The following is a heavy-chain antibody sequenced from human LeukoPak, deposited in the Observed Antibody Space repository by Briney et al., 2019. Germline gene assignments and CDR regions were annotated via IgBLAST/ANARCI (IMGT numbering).Heavy chain of an antibody. CDR3: ARTTILQPTYQHMDV. CDR2: ISISGGST. Sequence: GGSLRLSCAASGFTFSAYGMTWVRQAPGKGLEWVSGISISGGSTYYADSVKGRFTISRDNSKNALYLQMNSLRAEDTAVYYCARTTILQPTYQHMDVWGKGTTVTVSS. CDR1: GFTFSAYG. J-gene: IGHJ6*03. V-gene: IGHV3-23*01. D-gene: IGHD1/OR15-1a*01.